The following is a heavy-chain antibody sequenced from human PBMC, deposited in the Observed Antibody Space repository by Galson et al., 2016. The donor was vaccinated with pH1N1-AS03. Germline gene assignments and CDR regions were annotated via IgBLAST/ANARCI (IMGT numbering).Heavy chain of an antibody. CDR2: IKQDESEQ. J-gene: IGHJ4*02. CDR3: LRASDY. V-gene: IGHV3-7*01. CDR1: GFSFSSHW. Sequence: PRLSCPASGFSFSSHWMRWVRKAPGKGLECVANIKQDESEQYNVDAVKGRVTISRDNAKNSWDLQMNSLRADDTAVYYCLRASDYWGQGTLVTVSS.